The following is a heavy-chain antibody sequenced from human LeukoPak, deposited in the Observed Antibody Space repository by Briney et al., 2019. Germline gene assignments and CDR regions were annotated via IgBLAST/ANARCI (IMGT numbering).Heavy chain of an antibody. V-gene: IGHV1-18*01. J-gene: IGHJ6*03. CDR1: GYNFLNYG. CDR3: ARRFLNSHPIYYYMDV. D-gene: IGHD2-21*01. CDR2: ISGKTGNI. Sequence: ASVKVSCKASGYNFLNYGISWVRQAPGQGHEWMGWISGKTGNINYAQKFQARATMTRDTSTSTAYMELRSLRSDDTAVYFCARRFLNSHPIYYYMDVWAKGTTVIVSS.